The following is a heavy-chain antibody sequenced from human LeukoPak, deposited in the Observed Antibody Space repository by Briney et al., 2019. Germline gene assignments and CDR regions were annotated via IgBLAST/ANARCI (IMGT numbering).Heavy chain of an antibody. Sequence: ASVKVSCKASGYTFTRYYMHWVRQGPGQGLEWMGIIDPSGGSTSYAQKFQGRVTMTRDTSTSTVYMELSGLRSEDKAVYYCARDKSGTTQGDFDYWGQGTLVTVSS. CDR3: ARDKSGTTQGDFDY. CDR2: IDPSGGST. D-gene: IGHD1-1*01. V-gene: IGHV1-46*01. CDR1: GYTFTRYY. J-gene: IGHJ4*02.